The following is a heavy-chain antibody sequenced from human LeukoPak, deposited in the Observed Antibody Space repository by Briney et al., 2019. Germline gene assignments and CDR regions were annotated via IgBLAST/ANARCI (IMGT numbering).Heavy chain of an antibody. J-gene: IGHJ5*02. CDR3: ARDDISGSYYLNHLDWFDP. D-gene: IGHD3-10*01. V-gene: IGHV6-1*01. CDR2: TYYRSKWYN. Sequence: SQTLSLTCAISGDSVSSNSAAWNWIRQSPSRGLEWLGRTYYRSKWYNDYAVSVKSRITINPDTSKNQFSLQLNSVTPEDTAVYYCARDDISGSYYLNHLDWFDPWGQGTLVTVSS. CDR1: GDSVSSNSAA.